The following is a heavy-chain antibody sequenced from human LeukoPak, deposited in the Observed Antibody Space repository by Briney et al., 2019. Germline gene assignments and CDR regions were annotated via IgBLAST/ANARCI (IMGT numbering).Heavy chain of an antibody. CDR1: GFTFSSYS. Sequence: GGTLRLSCAASGFTFSSYSMNWVRQAPVKGLEWVSSISGSSSYIYYADSVKGRFTISRDNSKNTLYLQMNSLRAEDTAVYYCAKLDGSGWSRPGGYWGQGTLVTVSS. J-gene: IGHJ4*02. V-gene: IGHV3-21*04. CDR2: ISGSSSYI. D-gene: IGHD6-19*01. CDR3: AKLDGSGWSRPGGY.